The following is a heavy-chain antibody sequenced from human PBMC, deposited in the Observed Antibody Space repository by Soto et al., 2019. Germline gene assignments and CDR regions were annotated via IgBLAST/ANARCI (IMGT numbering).Heavy chain of an antibody. CDR3: ASGKWSLDY. Sequence: QVHLVASGGGLVKPGGSLRLSCVASGITLSDNYMTWIRQAPGKGLEWLSYISNSDYTTYYADSVKGSFTISRDNAKNSLYLQLNGLRVDDTAFYYCASGKWSLDYWGQGILVTVSS. V-gene: IGHV3-11*01. J-gene: IGHJ4*02. CDR1: GITLSDNY. CDR2: ISNSDYTT. D-gene: IGHD2-8*01.